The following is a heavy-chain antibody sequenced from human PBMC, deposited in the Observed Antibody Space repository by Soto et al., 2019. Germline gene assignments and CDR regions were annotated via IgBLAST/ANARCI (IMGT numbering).Heavy chain of an antibody. CDR1: GGSVSNYY. J-gene: IGHJ6*02. CDR3: ARARITMVREVIKYNMDV. V-gene: IGHV4-59*02. D-gene: IGHD3-10*01. CDR2: IYNSGST. Sequence: PPATLSLTCTVSGGSVSNYYWSLIRQPPGKGLQWIGYIYNSGSTHSNPCLQSRVNISVDTSKNQCTLKLSTVTAAGTGIYYCARARITMVREVIKYNMDVWFQGTKVTVSS.